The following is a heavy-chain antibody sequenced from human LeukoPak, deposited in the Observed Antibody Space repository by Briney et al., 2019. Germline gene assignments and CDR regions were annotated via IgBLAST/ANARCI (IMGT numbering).Heavy chain of an antibody. V-gene: IGHV3-23*01. Sequence: GGSLRLSCAASGFTFSSYAMSWVRQAPGKGLEWVSAINGSGGSTYYADSVKGRFTISRDNSKNTLYLQMNSLRADDTAVYYCAKSGRTSCSTSCYYFDYWGQGTLVTVSS. CDR1: GFTFSSYA. CDR3: AKSGRTSCSTSCYYFDY. D-gene: IGHD2-2*01. J-gene: IGHJ4*02. CDR2: INGSGGST.